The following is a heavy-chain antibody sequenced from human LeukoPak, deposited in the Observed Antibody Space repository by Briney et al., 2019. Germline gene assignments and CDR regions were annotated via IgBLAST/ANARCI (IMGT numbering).Heavy chain of an antibody. CDR1: GGSLSGYY. CDR3: ARVEGGYYFDY. Sequence: SETLSLTCAVYGGSLSGYYWSWIRQPPGKGLEWIGEINHSGSTNYNPSLKSRVTISVDTSKNQFSLKLSSVTAADTAVYYCARVEGGYYFDYWGQGTLVTVSS. J-gene: IGHJ4*02. CDR2: INHSGST. V-gene: IGHV4-34*01.